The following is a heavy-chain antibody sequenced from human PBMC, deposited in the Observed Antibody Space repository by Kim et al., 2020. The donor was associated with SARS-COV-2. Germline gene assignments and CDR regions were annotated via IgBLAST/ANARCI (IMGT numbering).Heavy chain of an antibody. J-gene: IGHJ4*02. CDR3: AREGARRPPGIAAAGAY. CDR2: INAGNGNT. CDR1: GYTFTSYA. D-gene: IGHD6-13*01. V-gene: IGHV1-3*01. Sequence: ASVKVSCKASGYTFTSYAMHWVRQAPGQRLEWMGWINAGNGNTKYSQKFQGRVTITRDTSASTAYMELSSLRSEDTAVYYCAREGARRPPGIAAAGAYWGQGTLVTVSS.